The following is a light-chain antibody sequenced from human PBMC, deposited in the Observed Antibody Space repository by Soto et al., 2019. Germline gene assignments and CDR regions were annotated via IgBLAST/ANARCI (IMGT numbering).Light chain of an antibody. CDR2: EVS. V-gene: IGLV2-8*01. CDR1: SSDVGGYTY. CDR3: SSYAGITTYV. Sequence: QSVLTQPPSASGSPGQSVTISCTGTSSDVGGYTYVSWYQQHPGKAPKLMIYEVSKRPSGVPDRFSGSKSGNTASLTVSGLQAEDEADYYCSSYAGITTYVFGNGTKV. J-gene: IGLJ1*01.